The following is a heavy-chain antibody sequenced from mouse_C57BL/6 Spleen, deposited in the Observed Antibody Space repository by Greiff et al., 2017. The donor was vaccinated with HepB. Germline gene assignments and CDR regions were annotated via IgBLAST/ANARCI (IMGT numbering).Heavy chain of an antibody. V-gene: IGHV14-1*01. D-gene: IGHD2-5*01. CDR3: TTAGTNYYSNYLFAY. CDR1: GFNIKDYY. CDR2: IDPEDGDT. Sequence: EVQLQQSGAELVRPGASVKLSCTASGFNIKDYYMHWVKQRPEQGLEWIGRIDPEDGDTEYAPKFQGKATMTADTSSNTAYLQLSSLTSEDTAVYYCTTAGTNYYSNYLFAYWGQGTLVTVSA. J-gene: IGHJ3*01.